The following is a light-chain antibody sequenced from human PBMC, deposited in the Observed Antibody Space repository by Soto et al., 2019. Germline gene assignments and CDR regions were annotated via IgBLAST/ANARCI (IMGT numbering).Light chain of an antibody. Sequence: EIVLTHSAGALSLSPGERATLSCRASQSVSSNLAWYQQKPVQAPRLLIYGASTRATGIPARFSGSGSGTEFTLTICSLQSEDFAVYYCQQYNNWPRTFGQGTKVDIK. CDR1: QSVSSN. J-gene: IGKJ1*01. CDR2: GAS. CDR3: QQYNNWPRT. V-gene: IGKV3-15*01.